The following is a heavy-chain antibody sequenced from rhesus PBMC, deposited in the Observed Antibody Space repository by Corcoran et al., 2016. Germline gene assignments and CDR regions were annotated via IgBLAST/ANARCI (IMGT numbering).Heavy chain of an antibody. CDR3: TRGNTSPAF. J-gene: IGHJ4*01. CDR2: IFSNSESN. CDR1: GGPISSGYYY. Sequence: QVQFQESGPGVVTPSETLSLPCAVSGGPISSGYYYGTWIREPPGKGLEWMGGIFSNSESNIYNPSLKSRVTISADTSKSQFSLKLNSVTAADTAVYYCTRGNTSPAFWGQGVLVTVSS. V-gene: IGHV4S12*01. D-gene: IGHD2-2*01.